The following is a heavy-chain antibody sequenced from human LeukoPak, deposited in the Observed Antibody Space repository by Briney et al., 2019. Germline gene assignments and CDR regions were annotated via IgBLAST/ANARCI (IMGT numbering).Heavy chain of an antibody. CDR2: IYYSGST. J-gene: IGHJ6*03. V-gene: IGHV4-59*11. CDR3: ARTLRMGRYYYYYYMDV. CDR1: GGSISSHY. Sequence: SETLSLTCTVSGGSISSHYWSWIRQPPGKGLEWIGYIYYSGSTNYNPSLKSRVTISVDTSKNQFSLKVSSVTAADTAVYYCARTLRMGRYYYYYYMDVWGKGTTVTVSS. D-gene: IGHD1-26*01.